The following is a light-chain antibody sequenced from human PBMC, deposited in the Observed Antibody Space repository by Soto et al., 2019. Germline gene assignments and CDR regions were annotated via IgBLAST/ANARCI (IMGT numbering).Light chain of an antibody. Sequence: EIVLTQSPGTLSLSPGERATLSCKTSQSRASNILAWYQHKPAQAPRLLIYASSNRATGIPDRFSGSASGTDFTLTINRLEPEDFAVYYCQLYGISPHFGQGTRLEIK. CDR3: QLYGISPH. J-gene: IGKJ5*01. CDR2: ASS. CDR1: QSRASNI. V-gene: IGKV3-20*01.